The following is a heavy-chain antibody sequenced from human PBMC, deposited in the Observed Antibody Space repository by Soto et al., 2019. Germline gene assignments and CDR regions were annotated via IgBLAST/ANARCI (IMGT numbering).Heavy chain of an antibody. CDR2: IYSGGYT. CDR3: ATQPGGGGY. D-gene: IGHD2-2*01. CDR1: GFTVSNNY. V-gene: IGHV3-53*01. J-gene: IGHJ4*02. Sequence: EVQLVESGGGLIQPGGSLRLSCAVSGFTVSNNYMSWVRQAPGKGLEGVSVIYSGGYTAYGDFVKGRFTISRDNSKNTQYLQMNSRGAAAPAVFYWATQPGGGGYWGQGTLVTVSS.